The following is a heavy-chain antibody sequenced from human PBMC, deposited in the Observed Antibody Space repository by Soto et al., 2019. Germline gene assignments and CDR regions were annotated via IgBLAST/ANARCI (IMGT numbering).Heavy chain of an antibody. J-gene: IGHJ5*02. Sequence: QVQLVQSGAAVKEPGASVKVSCKDSGYTFTDSYIHWVRQAPGQGLEWMGWIVADGGTTHYAQKFRGRVTLTRDTAGSTAYMDVSGLKYDDTAIYYGGTQRNGFDPWGQGTLVIVSS. V-gene: IGHV1-2*02. D-gene: IGHD1-1*01. CDR3: GTQRNGFDP. CDR2: IVADGGTT. CDR1: GYTFTDSY.